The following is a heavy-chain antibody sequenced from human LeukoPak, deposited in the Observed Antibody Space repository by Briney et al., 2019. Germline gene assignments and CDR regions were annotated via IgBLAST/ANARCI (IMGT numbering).Heavy chain of an antibody. J-gene: IGHJ3*02. D-gene: IGHD5-24*01. Sequence: GGSLRLSCEASGFTFSAYAMTWVRQAPGKGLEWVSSIGSDKPHYSESVKGRFAISRDNAKNSMYVQMNRLRAEDMAVYYCARGFDGHYGFDIWGRGTMVTVSS. CDR2: IGSDKP. CDR3: ARGFDGHYGFDI. V-gene: IGHV3-69-1*01. CDR1: GFTFSAYA.